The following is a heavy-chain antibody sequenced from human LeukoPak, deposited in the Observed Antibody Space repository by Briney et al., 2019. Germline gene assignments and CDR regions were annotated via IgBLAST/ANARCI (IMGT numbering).Heavy chain of an antibody. CDR3: ARVVGRNWFDP. Sequence: SETLSLTCTVSGGSISGSSYYWGWIRQPPGKGLEWIGSIYYSGSTYYNPSLKSRVTISVDTSKNQFSLKLSSVTAADTAVYYCARVVGRNWFDPWGQGTLVTVSS. CDR2: IYYSGST. D-gene: IGHD1-26*01. V-gene: IGHV4-39*07. J-gene: IGHJ5*02. CDR1: GGSISGSSYY.